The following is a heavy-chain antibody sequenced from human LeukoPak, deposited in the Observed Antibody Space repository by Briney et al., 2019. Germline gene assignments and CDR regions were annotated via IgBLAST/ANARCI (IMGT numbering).Heavy chain of an antibody. CDR2: ISISSNYI. CDR1: GFTFSRYS. D-gene: IGHD1-26*01. CDR3: ARAIEVGAMTPFDY. V-gene: IGHV3-21*04. J-gene: IGHJ4*02. Sequence: GGSLRLSCAASGFTFSRYSMNWVRQAPGKGLEWVSSISISSNYIYYPDSLKGRFTISRDNAKNSLYLQMNSLRAEDTAVYYCARAIEVGAMTPFDYWGQGTLVTVSS.